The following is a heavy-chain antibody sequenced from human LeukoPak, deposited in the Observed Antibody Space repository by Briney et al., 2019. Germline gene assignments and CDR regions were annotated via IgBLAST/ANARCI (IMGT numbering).Heavy chain of an antibody. V-gene: IGHV3-30*18. CDR1: GFTFSSYG. CDR3: AKDQVESSSWCPSSHYYGMDV. Sequence: GGSLRLSCAASGFTFSSYGMHWVRQAPGRGLEWVAVISYDGSNKYYADSVKGRFTTSRDNSKNTLYLQMNSLRAEDTAVYYCAKDQVESSSWCPSSHYYGMDVWGQGTTVTVSS. D-gene: IGHD6-13*01. CDR2: ISYDGSNK. J-gene: IGHJ6*02.